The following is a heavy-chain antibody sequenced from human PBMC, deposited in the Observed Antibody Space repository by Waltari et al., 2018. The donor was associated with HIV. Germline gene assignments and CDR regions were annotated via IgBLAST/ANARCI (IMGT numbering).Heavy chain of an antibody. J-gene: IGHJ4*02. CDR1: GLSVSSNY. V-gene: IGHV3-53*02. CDR3: ARVRSIMGRFLGFDY. D-gene: IGHD3-3*02. Sequence: EVQLVETGGGLIQTGGSLRLSCDASGLSVSSNYMNWVRQAPGKRMEWVSVMYRRGDAYYADFVKGLFTISRDNSKNTLYLQMNSLRAEDTAVYYCARVRSIMGRFLGFDYWGQGTLVTVSS. CDR2: MYRRGDA.